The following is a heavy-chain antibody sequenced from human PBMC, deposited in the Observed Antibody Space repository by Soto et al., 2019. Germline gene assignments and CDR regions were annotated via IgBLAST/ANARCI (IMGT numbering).Heavy chain of an antibody. Sequence: SETLSLTCTVSGGSISSYYWSWIRQPPGKGLEWIGYIYYSGSTNYNPSLKSRVTISIDTSKNQFSLTLSSVTAADTAVYYCASIAVAENYFDYWGPGALVTVSS. CDR2: IYYSGST. J-gene: IGHJ4*02. D-gene: IGHD6-19*01. V-gene: IGHV4-59*01. CDR3: ASIAVAENYFDY. CDR1: GGSISSYY.